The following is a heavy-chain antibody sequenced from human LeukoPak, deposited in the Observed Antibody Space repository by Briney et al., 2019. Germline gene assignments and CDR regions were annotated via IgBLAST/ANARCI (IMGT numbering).Heavy chain of an antibody. CDR3: ARDDYGDYGGWFDP. CDR1: GGSISSYY. V-gene: IGHV4-38-2*02. J-gene: IGHJ5*02. D-gene: IGHD4-17*01. CDR2: IYHSGST. Sequence: SETLSLTCTVSGGSISSYYWGWIRQPPGKGLEWIGSIYHSGSTYYNPSLKSRVTISVDTSKNQFSLKLSSVTAADTAVYYCARDDYGDYGGWFDPWGQGTLVTVSS.